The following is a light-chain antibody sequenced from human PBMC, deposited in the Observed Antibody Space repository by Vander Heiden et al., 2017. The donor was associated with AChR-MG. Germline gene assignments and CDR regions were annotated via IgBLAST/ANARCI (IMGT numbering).Light chain of an antibody. CDR2: ATS. Sequence: DIQVTQSPSSLSASVGDSVTITCRTSQSLTNYLNWYQHKPGQAPRLLIYATSRLESGVPSRFSGGGSGTHVTLTINSLQPEDFAVYYCQQSYITPGTFGQGTRVEIK. J-gene: IGKJ1*01. CDR3: QQSYITPGT. V-gene: IGKV1-39*01. CDR1: QSLTNY.